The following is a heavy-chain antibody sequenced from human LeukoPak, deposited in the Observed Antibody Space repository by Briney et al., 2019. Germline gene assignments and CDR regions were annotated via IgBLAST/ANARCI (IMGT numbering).Heavy chain of an antibody. CDR1: GFTFSSYW. D-gene: IGHD2-2*01. CDR3: VRDGGRLYQLQLHFDY. Sequence: SGGSLRLSCAASGFTFSSYWMSWVRQAPGKGLEWVANIKQDGSEIYYVDSVKGRFTISRDNAKNSLYLQMNSLRAEDTAVYYCVRDGGRLYQLQLHFDYWGQGTLVTVSS. J-gene: IGHJ4*02. CDR2: IKQDGSEI. V-gene: IGHV3-7*01.